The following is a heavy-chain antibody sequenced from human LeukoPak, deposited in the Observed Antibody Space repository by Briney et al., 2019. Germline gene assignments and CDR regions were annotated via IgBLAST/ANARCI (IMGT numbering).Heavy chain of an antibody. D-gene: IGHD3-22*01. CDR1: GFSFSSHG. J-gene: IGHJ3*02. CDR3: ARHYSGYYLGAFDI. CDR2: ISPSGDIT. V-gene: IGHV3-23*01. Sequence: PGGSLRLSCAGSGFSFSSHGMNWVRQAPGKGLEWVSGISPSGDITYYTDSVRGRFTISRDNAKNSLYLQMNSLRAEDTALYYCARHYSGYYLGAFDIWGQGTMVTVSS.